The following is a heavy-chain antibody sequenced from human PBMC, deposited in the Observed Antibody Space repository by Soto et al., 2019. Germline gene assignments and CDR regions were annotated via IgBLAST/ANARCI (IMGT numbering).Heavy chain of an antibody. D-gene: IGHD6-13*01. J-gene: IGHJ4*02. V-gene: IGHV3-23*01. CDR3: AKEGRYSSSRGYFDY. CDR1: GFTFSSYG. CDR2: ISGSGGST. Sequence: EVQLLESGGGLVQPGGSLGLSCAASGFTFSSYGMSWVRQAPGKGLEWVSGISGSGGSTYYADSVKGRFTISRDNPKNTLYLQMNSLRAEDTAVYYCAKEGRYSSSRGYFDYWGQGTLVTVSS.